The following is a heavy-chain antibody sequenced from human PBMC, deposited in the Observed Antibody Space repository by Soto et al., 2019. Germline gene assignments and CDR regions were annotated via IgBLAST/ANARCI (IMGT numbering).Heavy chain of an antibody. CDR3: AKASSDVAGAVDY. CDR1: GFTFHDYA. Sequence: EVDLVESGGGLVRPGRSLRLSCAASGFTFHDYAMHWVRQVPGKGLEWVSGISWNSGNIAYVDSVKGRFTISRDNAQSSLYLQMNGLEAEDTALYYCAKASSDVAGAVDYGGQGTLVTVSS. V-gene: IGHV3-9*01. D-gene: IGHD6-19*01. J-gene: IGHJ4*02. CDR2: ISWNSGNI.